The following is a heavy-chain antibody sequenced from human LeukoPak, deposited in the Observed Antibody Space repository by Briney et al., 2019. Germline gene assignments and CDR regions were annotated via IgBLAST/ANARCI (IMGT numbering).Heavy chain of an antibody. Sequence: GGSLRLSCAASGFTFSSYAMHWVRQAPGKGLEWVAVISYDGSNKYYADSVKGRFTISRDNAKNSLYLQMNSLRAEDTAVYYCARAGLGGRATPGWFDPWGQGTLVTVSS. CDR2: ISYDGSNK. V-gene: IGHV3-30-3*01. CDR3: ARAGLGGRATPGWFDP. D-gene: IGHD1-26*01. J-gene: IGHJ5*02. CDR1: GFTFSSYA.